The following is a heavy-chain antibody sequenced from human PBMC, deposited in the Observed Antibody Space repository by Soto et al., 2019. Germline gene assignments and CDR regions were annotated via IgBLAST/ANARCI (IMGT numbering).Heavy chain of an antibody. J-gene: IGHJ5*02. CDR3: ARAPGDCSGGSCYDWFDP. D-gene: IGHD2-15*01. V-gene: IGHV1-46*01. CDR1: GYTFTSYY. CDR2: INPSGGST. Sequence: GASVKVSCKASGYTFTSYYMNWVRQAPGQGLEWMGIINPSGGSTSYAQKFQGRVTMTRDTSTSTVYMELSSLRSEDTAVYYCARAPGDCSGGSCYDWFDPWGQGTLVTVSS.